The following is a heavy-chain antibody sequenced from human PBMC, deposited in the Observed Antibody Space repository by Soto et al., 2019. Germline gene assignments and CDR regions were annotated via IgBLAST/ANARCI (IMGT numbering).Heavy chain of an antibody. J-gene: IGHJ1*01. CDR2: VTPILGIA. CDR3: ASSDVSSSPFQH. V-gene: IGHV1-69*02. Sequence: QVQLVQSGAEVKKPGSSVKVSCKASGGTFSSYTISWVRQAPGQGLEWMGRVTPILGIANYAQKFQGRVTITADKSTSTAYMELSSLRSEDTAVYYCASSDVSSSPFQHWGQGTLVTVSS. D-gene: IGHD6-19*01. CDR1: GGTFSSYT.